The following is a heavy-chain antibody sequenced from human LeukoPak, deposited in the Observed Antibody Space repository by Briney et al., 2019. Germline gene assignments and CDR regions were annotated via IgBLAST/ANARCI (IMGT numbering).Heavy chain of an antibody. V-gene: IGHV3-48*03. Sequence: GGSLRLSCEASGFTFSSYEMNWVRQAPGKEPEWVAWISSSTGTVYYADSVKGRFTISRDNAKNSLYLQMNNLRAEDTAVYFCAKRAVVIRGILVIGYHQEAYYSDFWGQGVLVTVSS. CDR3: AKRAVVIRGILVIGYHQEAYYSDF. J-gene: IGHJ4*02. CDR2: ISSSTGTV. D-gene: IGHD3-10*01. CDR1: GFTFSSYE.